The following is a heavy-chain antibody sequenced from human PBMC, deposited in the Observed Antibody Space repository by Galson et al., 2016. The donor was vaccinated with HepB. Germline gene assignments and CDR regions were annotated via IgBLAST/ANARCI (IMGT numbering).Heavy chain of an antibody. V-gene: IGHV4-39*01. CDR1: GGSISSGTYY. D-gene: IGHD6-13*01. Sequence: LSLTCTVSGGSISSGTYYRGWIRQPPGKGLEWIGTIYSGGRTYYNPSLMSRLTISVDTSKNQFSLRLSSVTAADTAVYYCARHGRTAAVEFDYWGQGTLVTVSS. CDR3: ARHGRTAAVEFDY. CDR2: IYSGGRT. J-gene: IGHJ4*02.